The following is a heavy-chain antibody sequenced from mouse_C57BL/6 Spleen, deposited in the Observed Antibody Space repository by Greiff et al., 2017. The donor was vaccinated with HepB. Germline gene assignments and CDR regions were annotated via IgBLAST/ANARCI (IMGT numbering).Heavy chain of an antibody. Sequence: VQVVESGAELARPGASVKLSCKASGYTFTSYGISWVKQRTGQGLEWIGEIYPRSGNTYYNEKFKGKATLTADKSSSTAYMELRSLTSEDSAVYFCARYYDYDGGYAMDYWGQGTSVTVSS. J-gene: IGHJ4*01. D-gene: IGHD2-4*01. CDR3: ARYYDYDGGYAMDY. V-gene: IGHV1-81*01. CDR2: IYPRSGNT. CDR1: GYTFTSYG.